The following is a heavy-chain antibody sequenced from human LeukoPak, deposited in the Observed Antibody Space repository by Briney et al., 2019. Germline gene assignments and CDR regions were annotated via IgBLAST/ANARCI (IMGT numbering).Heavy chain of an antibody. D-gene: IGHD1-26*01. CDR1: GFTFSSYA. J-gene: IGHJ4*02. V-gene: IGHV3-23*01. Sequence: GGSLRLSCAASGFTFSSYAMSWVRQAPGKGLEWVSVISGNDGTTYYADSVKGRFTISRDNSKNTLYLQMNSLRPEDTAVYYCARDKSGSYCIDSWGQGTLVTVSS. CDR3: ARDKSGSYCIDS. CDR2: ISGNDGTT.